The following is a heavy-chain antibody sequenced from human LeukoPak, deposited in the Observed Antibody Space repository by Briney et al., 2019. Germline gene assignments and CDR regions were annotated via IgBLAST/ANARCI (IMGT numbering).Heavy chain of an antibody. Sequence: PGGSLRLSCALSGFIFSSYWMSWVRQAPGKGLEWVANIKQDGSEKYYVDSVKGRFTVSRDNAENSLYLQMNSLRAEDTAVYYCARVYRSSSGYCFDFWGQGTLVTVSS. V-gene: IGHV3-7*01. J-gene: IGHJ4*02. D-gene: IGHD6-6*01. CDR1: GFIFSSYW. CDR3: ARVYRSSSGYCFDF. CDR2: IKQDGSEK.